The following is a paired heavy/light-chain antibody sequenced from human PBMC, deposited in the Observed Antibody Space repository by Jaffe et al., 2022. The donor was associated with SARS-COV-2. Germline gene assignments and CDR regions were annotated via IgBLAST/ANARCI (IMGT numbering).Heavy chain of an antibody. V-gene: IGHV4-59*01. Sequence: QMKLQESGPGLVKPSETLSLTCTVSGDSMSDFYWSWVRQPPGKGLEWIGYIYYSGSTNYNPSLKSRVTMSVDTSKNQFSLRLTSVTAADTAVYYCARVVYYKYYMDVWGKGTTVTVSS. CDR3: ARVVYYKYYMDV. J-gene: IGHJ6*03. CDR1: GDSMSDFY. CDR2: IYYSGST. D-gene: IGHD3-10*01.
Light chain of an antibody. J-gene: IGKJ3*01. CDR2: DAS. CDR1: QDIDNS. V-gene: IGKV1-33*01. Sequence: DIQMTQSPSSLSASVGDKVTITCQASQDIDNSLNWYQHKPGKAPKPLIYDASNLETGVPSRFSGTGSGTDFIFTITSLQPEDVGTYYCQQYHYLFTFGPGTKVDLK. CDR3: QQYHYLFT.